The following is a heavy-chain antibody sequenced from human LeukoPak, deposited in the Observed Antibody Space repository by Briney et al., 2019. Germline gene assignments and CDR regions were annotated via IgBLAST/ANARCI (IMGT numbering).Heavy chain of an antibody. CDR1: AYSFTGYF. CDR3: ARDFSWGVGS. CDR2: INANSGDT. J-gene: IGHJ4*02. V-gene: IGHV1-2*02. D-gene: IGHD3-10*01. Sequence: ASVKVSCKTSAYSFTGYFFHWIRQAPGQGLEWMGWINANSGDTNYAQQFQGRLTMTRDRSISTVYMELSRLRTDDTAVYYCARDFSWGVGSWGQGTLVTVSS.